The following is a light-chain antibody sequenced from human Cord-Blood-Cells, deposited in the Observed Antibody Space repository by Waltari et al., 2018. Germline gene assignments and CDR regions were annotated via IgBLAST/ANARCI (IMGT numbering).Light chain of an antibody. CDR3: CSYAGSVV. CDR2: EVS. V-gene: IGLV2-23*02. CDR1: SSDVGCYNL. Sequence: QSAMTQPASVSGSPGQSITISCTGTSSDVGCYNLVSWYQQHPGKAHKLMVYEVSKRPSGVSNRFSGSKSGNTASLTISGLQAEDEADYYCCSYAGSVVFGGGTKLTVL. J-gene: IGLJ2*01.